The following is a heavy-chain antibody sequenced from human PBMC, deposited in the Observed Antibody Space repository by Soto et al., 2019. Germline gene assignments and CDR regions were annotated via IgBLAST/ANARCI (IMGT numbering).Heavy chain of an antibody. D-gene: IGHD3-3*01. J-gene: IGHJ3*01. Sequence: QVQLVQSGAEVRKPGSSVKVSCKAPGGTFSTYIISWVRQAPGQGLEWMGRIIPIPDITNYAQKFQGRVTVTADRSTSTAYIETISLTSDHTAVFYCARDRITTRGDAFDLWGQGTMVTVSS. CDR3: ARDRITTRGDAFDL. CDR2: IIPIPDIT. V-gene: IGHV1-69*08. CDR1: GGTFSTYI.